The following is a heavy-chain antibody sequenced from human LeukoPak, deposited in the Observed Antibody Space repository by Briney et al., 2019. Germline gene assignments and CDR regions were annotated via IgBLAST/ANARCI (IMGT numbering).Heavy chain of an antibody. V-gene: IGHV1-2*02. CDR2: INPNSGGT. CDR3: ASLPDSSGYYPSNGYYYYGMDV. D-gene: IGHD3-22*01. Sequence: ASVKVSCKASGYTFTGYYMHWVRQAPGQGPEWMGWINPNSGGTNYAQKFQGRVTMTRDTSISTAYMELSRLRSDDTAVYYCASLPDSSGYYPSNGYYYYGMDVWGQGTTVTASS. J-gene: IGHJ6*02. CDR1: GYTFTGYY.